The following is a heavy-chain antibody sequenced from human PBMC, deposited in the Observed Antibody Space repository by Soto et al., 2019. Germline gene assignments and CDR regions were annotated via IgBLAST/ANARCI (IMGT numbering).Heavy chain of an antibody. J-gene: IGHJ4*02. Sequence: SETLSLTCTVSGGSISSSSYYWGWIRQPPGKGLEWIGSIYYSGSTYYNPSLKSRVTISVDTSKNQFSLKLSSVTAADTAVYYCSFWGAYDADFHYFVSWAQVFLV. CDR1: GGSISSSSYY. V-gene: IGHV4-39*01. D-gene: IGHD3-16*01. CDR2: IYYSGST. CDR3: SFWGAYDADFHYFVS.